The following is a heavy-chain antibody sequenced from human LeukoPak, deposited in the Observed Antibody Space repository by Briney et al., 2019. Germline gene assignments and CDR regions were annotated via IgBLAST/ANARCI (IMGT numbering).Heavy chain of an antibody. CDR1: GFTFSSYE. J-gene: IGHJ4*02. Sequence: PGGSLRLSCAASGFTFSSYEMNWVRQAPGKGLEWVSYISSSGSTIYYADSVKGRFTISRDNAKNSLYLQMNSLRAEDTAVYYCARAIDYYDSSGYPFYFDYWGQGTLVTVSS. CDR2: ISSSGSTI. D-gene: IGHD3-22*01. V-gene: IGHV3-48*03. CDR3: ARAIDYYDSSGYPFYFDY.